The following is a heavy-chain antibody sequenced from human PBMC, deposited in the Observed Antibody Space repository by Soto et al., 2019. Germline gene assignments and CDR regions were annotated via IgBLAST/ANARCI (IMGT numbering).Heavy chain of an antibody. J-gene: IGHJ3*02. V-gene: IGHV5-51*01. Sequence: PGESLKISCKGSGYSFTSYWIGWVRQMPGKGLEWMGIIYPGDPDTRYSPSFQGQVTISADKSISTAYLQWSSLKASDTAMYYCARPSYYDFWSGYSPSAFDIWGQGTMVTVSS. CDR2: IYPGDPDT. D-gene: IGHD3-3*01. CDR1: GYSFTSYW. CDR3: ARPSYYDFWSGYSPSAFDI.